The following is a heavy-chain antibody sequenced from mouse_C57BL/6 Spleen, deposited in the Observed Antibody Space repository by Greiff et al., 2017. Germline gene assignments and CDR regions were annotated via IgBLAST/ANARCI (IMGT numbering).Heavy chain of an antibody. CDR3: ERRTTNYFDY. CDR1: GYTFTDYY. Sequence: VQLQQSGPELVKPGASVKISCKASGYTFTDYYMNWVKQSPGKSLEWIGDINPNNGGTSYNQKFKGKATLTVDKSSSTAYMEPRSLTSEYSAVYYCERRTTNYFDYWGQGTTLTVSS. CDR2: INPNNGGT. V-gene: IGHV1-26*01. J-gene: IGHJ2*01. D-gene: IGHD1-1*01.